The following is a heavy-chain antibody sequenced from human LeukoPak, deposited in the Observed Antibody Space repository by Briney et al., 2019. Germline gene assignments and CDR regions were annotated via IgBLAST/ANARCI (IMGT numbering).Heavy chain of an antibody. Sequence: SETLSLTCTVSVCTLSSYYWSWIRQPPGKGLEWIGLIYYSGSNNYNPSLKSRVTISVDTSKNQFSLKLSSVTAADTAVYYCARVLYDFWSGYFWFDPWGQGTLVTVSS. CDR2: IYYSGSN. J-gene: IGHJ5*02. D-gene: IGHD3-3*01. CDR1: VCTLSSYY. CDR3: ARVLYDFWSGYFWFDP. V-gene: IGHV4-59*01.